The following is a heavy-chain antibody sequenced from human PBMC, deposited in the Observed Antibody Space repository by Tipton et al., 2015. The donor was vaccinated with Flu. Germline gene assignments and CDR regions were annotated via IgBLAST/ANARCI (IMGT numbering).Heavy chain of an antibody. D-gene: IGHD3-10*01. V-gene: IGHV4-59*01. CDR2: IYYSGST. CDR3: ARVLYYYGSGIGDVMADY. Sequence: TLSLTCTVSGGSISSYYWSWIRQPPGKGLEWIGYIYYSGSTNYNPSLKSRVTISVDTSKNQFSLKLSSVTAADTAVYYCARVLYYYGSGIGDVMADYWGQGTLVTVSS. CDR1: GGSISSYY. J-gene: IGHJ4*02.